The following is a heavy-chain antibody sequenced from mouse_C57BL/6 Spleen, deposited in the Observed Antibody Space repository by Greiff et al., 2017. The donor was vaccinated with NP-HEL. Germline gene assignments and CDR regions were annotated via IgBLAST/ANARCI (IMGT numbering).Heavy chain of an antibody. D-gene: IGHD1-1*01. J-gene: IGHJ4*01. V-gene: IGHV7-3*01. CDR3: ARNYGSMDYAMDY. Sequence: EVMLVESGGGLVQPGGSLSLSCAASGFTFPDYYMSWVRQPPGKALEWLGFIRNKANGYTTEYSASVKGRFTISRDNSQSILYLQMNALRAEDSATYYCARNYGSMDYAMDYWGQGTSVTVSS. CDR1: GFTFPDYY. CDR2: IRNKANGYTT.